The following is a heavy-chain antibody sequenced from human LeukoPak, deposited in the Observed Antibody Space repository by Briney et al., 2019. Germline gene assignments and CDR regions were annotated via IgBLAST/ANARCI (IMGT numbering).Heavy chain of an antibody. Sequence: ASVKVSCKASGYTFTSYGISWVRQAPGQGLEWMGWISAYNGNTNYAQKFQGRVTITRNTSISTAYMELSSLRSEDTAVYYCARATLLERGAFDIWGQGTMVTVSS. D-gene: IGHD1-1*01. J-gene: IGHJ3*02. V-gene: IGHV1-18*01. CDR2: ISAYNGNT. CDR1: GYTFTSYG. CDR3: ARATLLERGAFDI.